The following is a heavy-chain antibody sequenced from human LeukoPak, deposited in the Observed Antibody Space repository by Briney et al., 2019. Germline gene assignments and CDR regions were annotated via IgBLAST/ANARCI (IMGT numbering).Heavy chain of an antibody. CDR3: ALRDYYDSSGLDY. J-gene: IGHJ4*02. V-gene: IGHV1-2*02. Sequence: ASVKVSCKASGYTFTGYYMHWVRQAPGQGLEWMGWINPNSGGTNYAQKFQGRVTMTRDTSIGTAYMELSRLRSDDTAVYYCALRDYYDSSGLDYWGQGTLVTVSS. CDR2: INPNSGGT. D-gene: IGHD3-22*01. CDR1: GYTFTGYY.